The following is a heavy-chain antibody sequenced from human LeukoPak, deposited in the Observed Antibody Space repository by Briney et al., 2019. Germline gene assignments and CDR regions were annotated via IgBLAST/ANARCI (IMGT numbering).Heavy chain of an antibody. D-gene: IGHD1-26*01. J-gene: IGHJ3*01. CDR1: RFTFSDYY. Sequence: GGSLRLSCAASRFTFSDYYMTWIRHAPGKGLERVSYISSSGGTIYYADSVKGRFTISRDNAKNSLYLQMNSLRAEDTAIYYCARDRGATNPRAFDVWGQGTMVTVSS. CDR3: ARDRGATNPRAFDV. V-gene: IGHV3-11*04. CDR2: ISSSGGTI.